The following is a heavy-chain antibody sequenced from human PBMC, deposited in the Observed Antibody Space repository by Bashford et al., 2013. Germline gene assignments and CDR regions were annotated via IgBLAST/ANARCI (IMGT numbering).Heavy chain of an antibody. CDR3: ARRDFYFDY. V-gene: IGHV4-59*08. Sequence: SETLSLTCTVSGDSISSYYWSWIRQPPGKGLEWIGYISYTGSTNYNPSLKSRVSISADTSKNQFSLKLSSVTAADTAVYYCARRDFYFDYWGQGTLVTVSS. J-gene: IGHJ4*02. CDR2: ISYTGST. CDR1: GDSISSYY.